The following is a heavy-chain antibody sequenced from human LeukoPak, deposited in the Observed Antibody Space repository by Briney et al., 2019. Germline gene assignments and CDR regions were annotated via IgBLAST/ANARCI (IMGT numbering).Heavy chain of an antibody. J-gene: IGHJ3*02. CDR1: GGSISSYY. CDR3: ASGRGLYSFYAFDI. V-gene: IGHV4-59*01. CDR2: IYYSGST. Sequence: SETLSLTCTVSGGSISSYYWSWIRQPPGKGLEWIGYIYYSGSTDYNPSLRSRVTISVDTSKSQFSLKLSSVTAADTAVYYCASGRGLYSFYAFDIWGQGTMVTVSS. D-gene: IGHD5-18*01.